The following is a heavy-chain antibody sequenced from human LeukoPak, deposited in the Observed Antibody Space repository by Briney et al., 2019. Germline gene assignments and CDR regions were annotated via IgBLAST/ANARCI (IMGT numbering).Heavy chain of an antibody. V-gene: IGHV3-53*01. CDR1: GVSFSGYA. Sequence: GGSLRLSCAVSGVSFSGYAMHWVRQAPGKGLEWVSVIYSGGSTYYADSVKGRFTISRDNSKNTLYLQMNSLRAEDTVVYYCAREVRGYSGYDRDYYYYYGMDVWGQGTTVTVSS. CDR2: IYSGGST. CDR3: AREVRGYSGYDRDYYYYYGMDV. D-gene: IGHD5-12*01. J-gene: IGHJ6*02.